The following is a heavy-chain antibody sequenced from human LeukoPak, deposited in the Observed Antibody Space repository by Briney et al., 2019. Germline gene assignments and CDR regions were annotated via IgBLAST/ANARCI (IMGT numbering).Heavy chain of an antibody. V-gene: IGHV4-39*01. CDR2: IYYSGST. CDR1: GGSISSSSYY. D-gene: IGHD6-13*01. Sequence: SETLSLTCTVSGGSISSSSYYWGWIRQPPGKGLEWIGSIYYSGSTYYNPSLKSRVTISVDTSKNQFSLKLSSVTAADTAVYYCARRQAAAGTIDYWGQGTLVTVSS. CDR3: ARRQAAAGTIDY. J-gene: IGHJ4*02.